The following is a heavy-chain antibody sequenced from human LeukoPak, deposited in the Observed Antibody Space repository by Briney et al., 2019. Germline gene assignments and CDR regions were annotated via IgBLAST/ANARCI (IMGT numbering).Heavy chain of an antibody. J-gene: IGHJ1*01. CDR1: GVTVGSNY. V-gene: IGHV4-59*02. CDR2: ISYSGDT. D-gene: IGHD6-19*01. CDR3: ARGSGWHPY. Sequence: SETLSLTCSVSGVTVGSNYWSWVRQPPGKGLEWIGYISYSGDTKYNPSLKSRLIISVDTSKNQCSLMLTSVTAADTAVYYCARGSGWHPYWGQGSLVTDSS.